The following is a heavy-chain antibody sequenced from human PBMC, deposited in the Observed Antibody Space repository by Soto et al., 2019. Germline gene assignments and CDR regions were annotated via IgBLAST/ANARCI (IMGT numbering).Heavy chain of an antibody. J-gene: IGHJ4*02. CDR1: GFSLSTSGVG. V-gene: IGHV2-5*02. CDR3: SHRRSYCSGGSCYAGFDY. D-gene: IGHD2-15*01. Sequence: QITLKESGPTLVKPTQTLTLTCTFSGFSLSTSGVGVGWIRQPPGKALEWLALIYWDDDKRYSPSLKSRLTITKDTSKNQVVPTMTNMDTVDTATYYCSHRRSYCSGGSCYAGFDYWGQGTLVTVSS. CDR2: IYWDDDK.